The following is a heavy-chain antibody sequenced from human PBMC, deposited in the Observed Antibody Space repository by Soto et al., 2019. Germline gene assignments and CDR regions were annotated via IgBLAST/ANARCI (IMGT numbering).Heavy chain of an antibody. CDR3: ASRSGGIAARPTGP. V-gene: IGHV4-4*02. CDR2: IYHSGST. Sequence: KPSETLSLTCAVSGGSISSSNWWSWVRQPPGKGLEWIGEIYHSGSTNYNPSLKSRVTISVDKSKNQFSLKLSSVTAADTAVYYCASRSGGIAARPTGPGGQEPLVTVSS. CDR1: GGSISSSNW. J-gene: IGHJ5*02. D-gene: IGHD6-6*01.